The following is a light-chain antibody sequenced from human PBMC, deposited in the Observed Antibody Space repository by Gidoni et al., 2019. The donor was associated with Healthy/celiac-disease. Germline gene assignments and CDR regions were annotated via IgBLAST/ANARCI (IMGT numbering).Light chain of an antibody. Sequence: QSALTQPASVSGSPGPSITISCTGTSSDVGSLKLVSLYQQPPGKAPKLMIYEGSTRPSGVSNRFSGSKSGNTAPLTISGLQAEDEADYYCCSYAGSSTLVFGGGTKLTVL. V-gene: IGLV2-23*01. CDR2: EGS. CDR1: SSDVGSLKL. CDR3: CSYAGSSTLV. J-gene: IGLJ2*01.